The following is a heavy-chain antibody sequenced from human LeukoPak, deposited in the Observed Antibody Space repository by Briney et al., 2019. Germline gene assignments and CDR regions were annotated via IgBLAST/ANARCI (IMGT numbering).Heavy chain of an antibody. D-gene: IGHD6-13*01. CDR3: ARQVRQQLVRFDY. CDR2: IYYRGST. CDR1: GGSISSSSYY. J-gene: IGHJ4*02. V-gene: IGHV4-39*01. Sequence: SETLSLTCTVSGGSISSSSYYWGWIRQPPGKGLEWIGSIYYRGSTYYNPSLKSRVTISVDTSKNQFSLKLSSVTAADTAVYYCARQVRQQLVRFDYWGQGTLVTVSS.